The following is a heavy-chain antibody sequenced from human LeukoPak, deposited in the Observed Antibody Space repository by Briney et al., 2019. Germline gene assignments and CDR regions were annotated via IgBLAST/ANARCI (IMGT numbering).Heavy chain of an antibody. CDR3: ARAQTYYDYVWGSYRSNWFDP. V-gene: IGHV4-34*01. CDR1: GGSFSGYY. Sequence: SETLSLTCAVYGGSFSGYYWSWIRQPPGKGLEWIGEINHSGSTNYNPSLKSRVTISVDTSKNQFSLKLSSVTAADTAVYYCARAQTYYDYVWGSYRSNWFDPWGQGTLVTVSS. J-gene: IGHJ5*02. D-gene: IGHD3-16*02. CDR2: INHSGST.